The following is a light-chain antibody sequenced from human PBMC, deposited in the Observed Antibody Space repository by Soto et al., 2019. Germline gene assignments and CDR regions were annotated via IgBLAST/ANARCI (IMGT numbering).Light chain of an antibody. CDR1: QSGNSLY. J-gene: IGKJ4*01. Sequence: IVLTQSPGTLPLSPGETATLACRASQSGNSLYLAWYQQKPGQAPRLLSYGASSRDTVITDRFSGSGCGTKFTLTITRLEPEEFAVDYFQWYSGSQTFGGGTKEAIK. CDR3: QWYSGSQT. CDR2: GAS. V-gene: IGKV3-20*01.